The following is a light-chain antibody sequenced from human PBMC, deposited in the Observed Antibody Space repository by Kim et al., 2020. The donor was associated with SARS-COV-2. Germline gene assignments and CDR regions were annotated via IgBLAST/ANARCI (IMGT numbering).Light chain of an antibody. CDR3: CSYAGTSAVV. J-gene: IGLJ2*01. CDR1: TSDVGTYNY. V-gene: IGLV2-11*01. Sequence: QSALTQPRSVSGSPGQSVTIYCTGTTSDVGTYNYVSWHQQHPGKAPKLMIFAVTKRPSGVPDRFSGSKSGNTASLTISGLQADDEADYYCCSYAGTSAVVFGGGTQLTVL. CDR2: AVT.